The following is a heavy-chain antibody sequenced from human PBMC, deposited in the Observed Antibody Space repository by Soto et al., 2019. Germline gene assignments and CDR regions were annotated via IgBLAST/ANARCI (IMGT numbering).Heavy chain of an antibody. Sequence: GGSLRLSCAASGFTFSSYAMSWVRQAPGKGLEWVSAISGSGGSTYCADSVKGRFTISRDNSKNTLYLQMNSLRAEDTAVYYCANSGYSYGYASGYWGQGTLVTVSS. CDR2: ISGSGGST. D-gene: IGHD5-18*01. CDR1: GFTFSSYA. CDR3: ANSGYSYGYASGY. J-gene: IGHJ4*02. V-gene: IGHV3-23*01.